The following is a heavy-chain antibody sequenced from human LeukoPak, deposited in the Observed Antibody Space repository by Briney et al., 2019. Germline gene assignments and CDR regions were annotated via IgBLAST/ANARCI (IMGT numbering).Heavy chain of an antibody. CDR2: ISGSGGST. V-gene: IGHV3-23*01. CDR3: AKGSARVRGVIQTYYFDY. D-gene: IGHD3-10*01. Sequence: PGGSLRLSCAASGFTFSSYAMSWVRQAPGKGLEWVSAISGSGGSTYYADSVKGRFTISRDSSKNTLYLQMNSLRAEDTAVYYCAKGSARVRGVIQTYYFDYWGQGTLVTVSS. J-gene: IGHJ4*02. CDR1: GFTFSSYA.